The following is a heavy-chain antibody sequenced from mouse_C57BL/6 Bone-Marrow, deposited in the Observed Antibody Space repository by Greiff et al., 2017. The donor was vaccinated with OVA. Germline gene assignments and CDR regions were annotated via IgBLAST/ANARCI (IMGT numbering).Heavy chain of an antibody. V-gene: IGHV5-17*01. CDR2: ISSGSSTI. Sequence: EVQGVESGGGLVKPGGSLKLSCAASGFTFSDYGMHWVRQAPEKGLEWVAYISSGSSTIYYADTVKGRFTISRDNAKNTLFLQMTSLRSEDTAMYYCARGLAWFAYWGQGTLVTVSA. J-gene: IGHJ3*01. CDR1: GFTFSDYG. CDR3: ARGLAWFAY.